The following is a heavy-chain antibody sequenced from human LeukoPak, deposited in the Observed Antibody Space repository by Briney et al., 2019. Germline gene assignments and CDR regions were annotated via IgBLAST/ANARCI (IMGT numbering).Heavy chain of an antibody. J-gene: IGHJ4*02. CDR1: GFNFSTYE. CDR2: ISSRGSSI. CDR3: ARDKALNS. V-gene: IGHV3-48*03. Sequence: PGGSLRVSCAGSGFNFSTYEMNWVRQAPGKGLEWLSYISSRGSSIYYADSVKGRFTISRDNAKNSLYLQMNSLRAEDTAVYFCARDKALNSWGQGTLVTVSS.